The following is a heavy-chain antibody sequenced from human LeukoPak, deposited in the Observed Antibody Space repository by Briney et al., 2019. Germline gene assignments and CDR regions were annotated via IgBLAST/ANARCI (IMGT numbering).Heavy chain of an antibody. CDR1: GFTFSSYS. CDR3: ARSGAFPGAGWFDP. Sequence: GGSLRLSCAASGFTFSSYSMNWVRQAPGKGLEWVSSISSSSSYTYYADSVKGRFTISRDNAKNSLYLQMNSLRAEDTAVYYCARSGAFPGAGWFDPWGQGTLVTVSS. CDR2: ISSSSSYT. D-gene: IGHD6-19*01. V-gene: IGHV3-21*01. J-gene: IGHJ5*02.